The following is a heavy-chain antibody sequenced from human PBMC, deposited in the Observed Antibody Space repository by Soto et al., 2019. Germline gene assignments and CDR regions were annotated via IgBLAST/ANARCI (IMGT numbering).Heavy chain of an antibody. D-gene: IGHD2-15*01. CDR1: GFTFSNYA. J-gene: IGHJ6*02. V-gene: IGHV3-30*04. Sequence: QVQLVESGGGVVQPGRSLRLSCAASGFTFSNYAMHWVRQAPGKGLECVAVISYNGGNRFYRDYVKGRFTTSRDNSKNTVHLQIDSLRYEDAAVYYCARGDREDTAVVIGVRPGEYGVDVWGQGTTVTVSS. CDR2: ISYNGGNR. CDR3: ARGDREDTAVVIGVRPGEYGVDV.